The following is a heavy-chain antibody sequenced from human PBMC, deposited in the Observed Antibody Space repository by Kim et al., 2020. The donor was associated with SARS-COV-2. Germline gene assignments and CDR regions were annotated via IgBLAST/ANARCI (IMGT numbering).Heavy chain of an antibody. Sequence: SEILSLTCTVSGGSISSYYWSWIRQPPGKGLEWIGYIYYSGSTNYNPSLKSRVTISVDTSKNQFSLKLSSVTAADTAVYYCARDLMAAADENYGMDVWGQGTTVTVSS. CDR1: GGSISSYY. J-gene: IGHJ6*02. CDR2: IYYSGST. CDR3: ARDLMAAADENYGMDV. D-gene: IGHD6-13*01. V-gene: IGHV4-59*13.